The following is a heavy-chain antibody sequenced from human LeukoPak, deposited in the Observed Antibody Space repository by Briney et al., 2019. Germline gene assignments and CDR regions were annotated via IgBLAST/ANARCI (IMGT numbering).Heavy chain of an antibody. CDR2: TSYNGNT. V-gene: IGHV1-18*04. CDR3: ARHSGSGWQALGY. J-gene: IGHJ4*02. D-gene: IGHD6-19*01. CDR1: GYTFSNYG. Sequence: ASVKVSCKASGYTFSNYGISWVRQAPGLGLEWMGWTSYNGNTNYAQKFQDRVTMTTDTSTTTAYMELRSLESDDTAVYYCARHSGSGWQALGYWGQGTLATVSS.